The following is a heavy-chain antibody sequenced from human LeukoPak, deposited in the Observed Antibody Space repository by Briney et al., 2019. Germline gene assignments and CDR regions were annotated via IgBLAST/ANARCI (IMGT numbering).Heavy chain of an antibody. D-gene: IGHD3-9*01. CDR2: ISGSGDDI. CDR3: AKEVLGYFDLNWLDP. Sequence: PGGSLRLPCAASAFTFSSYAMSWVRQAPGKGLEWVSAISGSGDDIHYADSVKGRFTISRDNSKNTLYLQMNSLRAEDTAVYYCAKEVLGYFDLNWLDPWGQGTLVTVSS. V-gene: IGHV3-23*01. J-gene: IGHJ5*02. CDR1: AFTFSSYA.